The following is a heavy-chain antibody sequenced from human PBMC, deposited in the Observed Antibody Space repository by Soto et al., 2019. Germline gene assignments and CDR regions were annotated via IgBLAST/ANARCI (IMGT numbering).Heavy chain of an antibody. CDR3: ARGAEVPTNFDY. V-gene: IGHV4-31*03. J-gene: IGHJ4*02. D-gene: IGHD3-10*01. Sequence: PSETLSLTCTVSGGPISSGGYYWSWIRQHPGKGLEWIGYIYYSGSTYYNPSLKSRVTISVDTSKNQFSLKLSSVTAADTAVYYCARGAEVPTNFDYWGQGTLVTVSS. CDR2: IYYSGST. CDR1: GGPISSGGYY.